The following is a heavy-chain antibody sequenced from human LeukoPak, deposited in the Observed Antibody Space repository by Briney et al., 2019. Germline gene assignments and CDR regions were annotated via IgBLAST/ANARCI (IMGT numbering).Heavy chain of an antibody. J-gene: IGHJ4*02. Sequence: SETLSLACAVYGGSFSGYYWSWIRQPPGKGLEWIGEINHSGSTNYNPSLKSRVTISVDTSKNQFSLKLSSVTAADTAVYYCARGPHTGVNYYDSSGYYYWGQGTLVTVSS. CDR1: GGSFSGYY. CDR3: ARGPHTGVNYYDSSGYYY. V-gene: IGHV4-34*01. D-gene: IGHD3-22*01. CDR2: INHSGST.